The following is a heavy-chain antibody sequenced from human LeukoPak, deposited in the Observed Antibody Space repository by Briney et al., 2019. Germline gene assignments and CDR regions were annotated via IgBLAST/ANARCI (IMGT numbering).Heavy chain of an antibody. CDR1: GLIFTDYG. CDR2: VRYDGSET. D-gene: IGHD1-1*01. Sequence: VGSLRLSCAASGLIFTDYGMHWVRQASGKGLEWVASVRYDGSETESADSVKGRFTISRDNSKNTLYLQMNSLRAEDTAVYYCAKEGTSSVPSDFDYWGQGILVTVSS. V-gene: IGHV3-30*02. CDR3: AKEGTSSVPSDFDY. J-gene: IGHJ4*02.